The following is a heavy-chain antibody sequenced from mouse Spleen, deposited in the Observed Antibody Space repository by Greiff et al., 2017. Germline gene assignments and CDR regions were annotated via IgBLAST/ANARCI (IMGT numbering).Heavy chain of an antibody. D-gene: IGHD3-3*01. Sequence: QVQLKQPGAELVKPGASVKLSCKASGYTFTSYWLTWVKQRPGQGLEWIGDIYPGSGSTNYNEKFKSKATLTVDTSSSTAYMQLSSLTSEDSAVYYCAREGPYFDYWGQGTTLTVSS. CDR1: GYTFTSYW. V-gene: IGHV1-55*01. CDR2: IYPGSGST. CDR3: AREGPYFDY. J-gene: IGHJ2*01.